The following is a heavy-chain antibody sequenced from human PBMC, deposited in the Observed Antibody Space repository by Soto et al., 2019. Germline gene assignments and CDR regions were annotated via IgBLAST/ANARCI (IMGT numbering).Heavy chain of an antibody. CDR2: MKPNSGNT. D-gene: IGHD3-9*01. CDR3: ARERTYFGDY. V-gene: IGHV1-8*02. Sequence: QVQLVQSGAEVKKPGASVKVSCKASGYTFTSYDINWMRQTTGQGLEWMGWMKPNSGNTGYAQKFQGRVTMNRNTSISTAYMELSSLRSEGTAVYYCARERTYFGDYWGQGTLVTVSS. J-gene: IGHJ4*02. CDR1: GYTFTSYD.